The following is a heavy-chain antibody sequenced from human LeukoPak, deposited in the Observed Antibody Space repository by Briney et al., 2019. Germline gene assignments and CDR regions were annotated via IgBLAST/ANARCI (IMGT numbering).Heavy chain of an antibody. CDR2: IFTSGIT. CDR1: GGSISLYY. D-gene: IGHD3-10*01. V-gene: IGHV4-4*07. Sequence: SETLSLTCTVSGGSISLYYWNWIRQPAGKGLEWIGRIFTSGITNYNPSLKSRVTMSVDTSRSQFSLALSSVTAADTAVYYCAREISGSYYNPLGYMDVWGKGTTVTVSS. J-gene: IGHJ6*03. CDR3: AREISGSYYNPLGYMDV.